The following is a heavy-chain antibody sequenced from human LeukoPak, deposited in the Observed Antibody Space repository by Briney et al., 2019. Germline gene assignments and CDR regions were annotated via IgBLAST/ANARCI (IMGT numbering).Heavy chain of an antibody. D-gene: IGHD1-26*01. CDR2: IIPILGIA. Sequence: ASVKVSCKASGGTFSSYAISWVRQAPGQGLEWMGRIIPILGIANYAQKFQGRVTITADKSTSTAYMELSSLRSEDTAVYYCARTYSGSYWFDPWGQGTLVTVSS. CDR1: GGTFSSYA. V-gene: IGHV1-69*04. J-gene: IGHJ5*02. CDR3: ARTYSGSYWFDP.